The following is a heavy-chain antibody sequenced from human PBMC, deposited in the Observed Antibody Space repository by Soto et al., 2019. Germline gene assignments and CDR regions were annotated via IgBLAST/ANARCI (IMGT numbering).Heavy chain of an antibody. CDR1: GGSFSGYY. J-gene: IGHJ4*02. Sequence: SETLSLTCAVDGGSFSGYYWSWIRQPPGKGLEWIGEINHSGSTNYNPSLKSRVTISVDTSKNQFSLKLSSVTAADTAVYYCARRFIYYDSSGYLPNWGQGTLVTVSS. D-gene: IGHD3-22*01. V-gene: IGHV4-34*01. CDR2: INHSGST. CDR3: ARRFIYYDSSGYLPN.